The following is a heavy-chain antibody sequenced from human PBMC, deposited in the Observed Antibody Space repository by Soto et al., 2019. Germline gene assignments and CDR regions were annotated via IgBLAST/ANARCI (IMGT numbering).Heavy chain of an antibody. J-gene: IGHJ6*03. V-gene: IGHV4-59*01. CDR1: GGSISSYY. CDR2: IYYSGST. D-gene: IGHD3-9*01. Sequence: SETLSLTCTVSGGSISSYYWSWIRQPPGKGLEWIGYIYYSGSTNYNPSLKSRVTISVDTSKNQFSLKLSSVTAADTAVYYCARVRGHYDILTGYYTRRNRYYYYMDVWGKGTTVTVSS. CDR3: ARVRGHYDILTGYYTRRNRYYYYMDV.